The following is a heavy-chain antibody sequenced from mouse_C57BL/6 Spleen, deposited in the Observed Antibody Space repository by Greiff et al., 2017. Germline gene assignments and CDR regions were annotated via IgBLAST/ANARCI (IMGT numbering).Heavy chain of an antibody. CDR1: GFTFSDYG. Sequence: EVMLVESGGGLVKPGGSLKLSCAASGFTFSDYGMHSVRQAPEKGLEWVAYISSGSSTIYYADTVKGRFTISRDNAKNTLFLQMTSLRSEDTAMYYCARESRGGDYWGQGTSVTFSS. CDR3: ARESRGGDY. V-gene: IGHV5-17*01. D-gene: IGHD1-1*01. J-gene: IGHJ4*01. CDR2: ISSGSSTI.